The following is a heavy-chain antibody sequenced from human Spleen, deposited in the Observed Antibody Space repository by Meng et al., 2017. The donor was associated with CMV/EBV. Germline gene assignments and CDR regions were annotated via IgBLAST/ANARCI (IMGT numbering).Heavy chain of an antibody. CDR2: IYYSGST. V-gene: IGHV4-39*07. CDR3: ARVGSVLLWFGELLNWFDP. D-gene: IGHD3-10*01. Sequence: SSSSYYWGWIRQPPGKGLEWIGSIYYSGSTYYNPSLKSRVTISVDTSKNQFSLKLSSVTAADTAVYYCARVGSVLLWFGELLNWFDPWGQGTLVTVSS. CDR1: SSSSYY. J-gene: IGHJ5*02.